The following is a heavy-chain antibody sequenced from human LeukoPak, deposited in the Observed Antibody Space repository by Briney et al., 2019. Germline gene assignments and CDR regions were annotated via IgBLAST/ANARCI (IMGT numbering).Heavy chain of an antibody. CDR3: AKELYYDDSSGSFDS. CDR2: IDPDGSST. Sequence: GGSLRLSCAASGFTFRSYWIHWVRQAPGKGPVWVSRIDPDGSSTNYADSVKGRFTISRDNAKNTLYLQMNSLRAEDTAVYYCAKELYYDDSSGSFDSWGQGTLVTVSS. V-gene: IGHV3-74*01. CDR1: GFTFRSYW. D-gene: IGHD3-22*01. J-gene: IGHJ4*02.